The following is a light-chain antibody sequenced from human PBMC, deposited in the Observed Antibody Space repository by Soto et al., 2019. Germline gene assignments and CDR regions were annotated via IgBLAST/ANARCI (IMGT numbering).Light chain of an antibody. CDR1: YSNIGAGYD. V-gene: IGLV1-40*01. Sequence: QSVLTQPPSVSGAPGQMVTISCTGCYSNIGAGYDVHWYQQLPGTAPKLLIYGNSNRPSGVPDRFSGSKSGTSASLAITGLQAEDEADYYCQSYDNNLSGSVFGGGTKLTVL. CDR2: GNS. CDR3: QSYDNNLSGSV. J-gene: IGLJ2*01.